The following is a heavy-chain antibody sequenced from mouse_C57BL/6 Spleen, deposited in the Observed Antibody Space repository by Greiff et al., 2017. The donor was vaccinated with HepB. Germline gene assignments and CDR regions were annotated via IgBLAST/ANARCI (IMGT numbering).Heavy chain of an antibody. CDR1: GYTFTDYN. Sequence: EVQLQQSGPELVKPGASVKITCKASGYTFTDYNMDWVKQSHGKSLDWIGDINHNNGGTIYNQKLKGKATLTVYKSSSTAYMERRSLTSEDTAVYYCARSHSSGYVRAMDYWGQGTSVTVSS. V-gene: IGHV1-18*01. CDR3: ARSHSSGYVRAMDY. J-gene: IGHJ4*01. CDR2: INHNNGGT. D-gene: IGHD3-2*02.